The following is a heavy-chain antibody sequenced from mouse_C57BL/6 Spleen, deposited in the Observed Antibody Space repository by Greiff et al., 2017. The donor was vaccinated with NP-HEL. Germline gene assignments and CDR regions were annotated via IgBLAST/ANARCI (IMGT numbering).Heavy chain of an antibody. CDR1: GYTFTSYW. CDR3: ARSFYYDYEGYFDY. Sequence: QVQLKQPGAELVRPGSSVKLSCKASGYTFTSYWMHWVKQRPIQGLEWIGNIDPSDSETHYNQKFKDKATLTVDKSSSTAYMQLSSLTSEDSAVYYCARSFYYDYEGYFDYWGQGTTLTVSS. D-gene: IGHD2-4*01. CDR2: IDPSDSET. V-gene: IGHV1-52*01. J-gene: IGHJ2*01.